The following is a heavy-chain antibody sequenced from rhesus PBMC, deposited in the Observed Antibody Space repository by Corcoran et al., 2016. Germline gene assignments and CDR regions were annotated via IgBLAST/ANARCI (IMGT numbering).Heavy chain of an antibody. J-gene: IGHJ4*01. CDR2: ISSGGSN. Sequence: QVQLQESGPGLVKPSETLSLTCAVSGSSISSGYYWGWIRQPPGKGLEGIGHISSGGSNYRNPALKSRATISTDTSKNQFALKLSSVTAADTAVYYCARAVLQLLEWFKGYFDYWGQGVLVTVSS. V-gene: IGHV4S14*01. CDR1: GSSISSGYY. CDR3: ARAVLQLLEWFKGYFDY. D-gene: IGHD3-3*01.